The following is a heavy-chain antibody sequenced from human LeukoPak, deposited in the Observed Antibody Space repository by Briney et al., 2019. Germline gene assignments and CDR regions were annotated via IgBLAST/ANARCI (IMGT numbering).Heavy chain of an antibody. D-gene: IGHD3-16*02. CDR1: GFTFSSYA. V-gene: IGHV3-23*01. CDR2: ISGSGGST. CDR3: AKDWLAFGGVIAPDY. Sequence: GGSPRLSCAASGFTFSSYAMSWVRQAPGKGLEWVSAISGSGGSTYYADSVKGRFTISRDNSKNTLYLQMNSLRAEDTAVYHCAKDWLAFGGVIAPDYWGQGTLVTVSS. J-gene: IGHJ4*02.